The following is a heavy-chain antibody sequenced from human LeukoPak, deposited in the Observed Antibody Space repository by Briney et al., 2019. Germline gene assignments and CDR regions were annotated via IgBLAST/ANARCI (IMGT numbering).Heavy chain of an antibody. D-gene: IGHD2-21*01. J-gene: IGHJ4*02. CDR1: GGSISRGSYF. CDR2: FYTSGTP. V-gene: IGHV4-61*02. CDR3: ARGGIPDY. Sequence: SETPSLTCTVSGGSISRGSYFWSWIRQPAGKGLEWIGRFYTSGTPNYNPSLKSRVTISVDTSRNQFSLKLSSVTAADTAVYYCARGGIPDYWGQGILVTVSS.